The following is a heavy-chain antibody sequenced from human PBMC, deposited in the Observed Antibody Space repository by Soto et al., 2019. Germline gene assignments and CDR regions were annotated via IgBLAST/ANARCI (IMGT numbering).Heavy chain of an antibody. CDR2: IYHSGST. CDR3: ARSIDILKREELDY. D-gene: IGHD3-9*01. V-gene: IGHV4-38-2*01. J-gene: IGHJ4*02. Sequence: PSETLSLTCAVSGYSISSGYYWGWIRQPPGKGLEWIGSIYHSGSTYYNPSLKSRVTISVDTSKNQFSLKLSSVTAADTAVYYCARSIDILKREELDYWGQGTLVTVSS. CDR1: GYSISSGYY.